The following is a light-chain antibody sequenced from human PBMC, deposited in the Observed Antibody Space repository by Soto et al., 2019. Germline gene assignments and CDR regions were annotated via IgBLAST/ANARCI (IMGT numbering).Light chain of an antibody. CDR3: LLAYGGGRRV. CDR2: DTN. CDR1: NGAVTSSHF. J-gene: IGLJ2*01. Sequence: QAVVTQEPSLTVSPGGTVTLTCDSSNGAVTSSHFPFWFQQKPGQAPRTLIYDTNNKHSWTPARFSGSLLGGRAALTLSGAQPEYEADYYCLLAYGGGRRVFGGGTKLTVL. V-gene: IGLV7-46*01.